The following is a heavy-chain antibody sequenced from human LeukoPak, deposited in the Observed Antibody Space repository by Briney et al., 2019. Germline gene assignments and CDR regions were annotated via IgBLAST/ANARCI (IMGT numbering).Heavy chain of an antibody. CDR2: IFHSGST. V-gene: IGHV4-38-2*02. CDR3: ARETEKQWQH. CDR1: GYSISSGYY. Sequence: SETLSLTCTVSGYSISSGYYWGWIRQPPGEGLEWIASIFHSGSTFYNPSLKSRVTISVDTSKNQFSLKLSSVTAADTAVYYCARETEKQWQHWGQGTMVTVSS. D-gene: IGHD6-19*01. J-gene: IGHJ3*01.